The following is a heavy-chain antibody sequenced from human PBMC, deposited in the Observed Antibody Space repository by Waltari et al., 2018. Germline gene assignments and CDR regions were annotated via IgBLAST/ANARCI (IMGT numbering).Heavy chain of an antibody. V-gene: IGHV1-18*01. CDR2: ISYYNGNT. CDR3: TRVGSYDTFHVY. CDR1: GYTLTELS. D-gene: IGHD3-16*01. J-gene: IGHJ4*02. Sequence: HVQLVQSGAEVNTPGASVKVSCKVSGYTLTELSMHAVRQAPGKGLEWMGWISYYNGNTNYAQKLQGRVTMTTDTSTSKAYMELRSLRFDDTAVYYCTRVGSYDTFHVYWGQGTLVTVSS.